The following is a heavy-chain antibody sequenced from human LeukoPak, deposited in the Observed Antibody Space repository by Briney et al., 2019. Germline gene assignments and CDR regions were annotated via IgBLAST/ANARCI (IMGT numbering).Heavy chain of an antibody. CDR1: GFTFSGHW. V-gene: IGHV3-74*03. CDR2: INEDGTDS. CDR3: AELGITMIGGV. J-gene: IGHJ6*04. D-gene: IGHD3-10*02. Sequence: GGSLRLSCTASGFTFSGHWIHWVRQAPGRGLVWVSRINEDGTDSMYAESVKGRFTISRDNAKNSLYPQMNSLRVEDTAVYYCAELGITMIGGVWGKGTTVTISS.